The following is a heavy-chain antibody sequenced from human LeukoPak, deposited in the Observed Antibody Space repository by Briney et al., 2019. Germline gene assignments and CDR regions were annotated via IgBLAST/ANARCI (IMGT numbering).Heavy chain of an antibody. D-gene: IGHD5-18*01. J-gene: IGHJ4*02. CDR2: IKQDGSEK. V-gene: IGHV3-7*01. CDR1: GFTFSSYW. Sequence: PGGSLRLSCAASGFTFSSYWMSWVRQAPGKGLEWVANIKQDGSEKYYVDSVKGRFTISRDNAKNSLYLQMDYLRAEDTAVYYCARDLYIYGQSAGLVDYWGRGTLVTVSS. CDR3: ARDLYIYGQSAGLVDY.